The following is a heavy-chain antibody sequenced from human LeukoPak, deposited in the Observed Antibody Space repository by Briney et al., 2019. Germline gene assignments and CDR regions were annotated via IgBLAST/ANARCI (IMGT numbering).Heavy chain of an antibody. CDR3: AKDRRVAAGYYYYYGMDV. Sequence: GGSLRLSCAASGFTFSSYAMSWVRQAPGKGLEWVSAISGSGGSTYYADSVKGRFTISRDNSKNTLYLQMNSLRAEDTAVYYCAKDRRVAAGYYYYYGMDVWGQGTTVTVSS. D-gene: IGHD6-13*01. V-gene: IGHV3-23*01. CDR2: ISGSGGST. CDR1: GFTFSSYA. J-gene: IGHJ6*02.